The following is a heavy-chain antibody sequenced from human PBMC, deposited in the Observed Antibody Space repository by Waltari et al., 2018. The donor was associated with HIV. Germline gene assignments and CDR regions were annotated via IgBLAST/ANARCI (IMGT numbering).Heavy chain of an antibody. Sequence: QVQLQESGPGLVKPSETLSLTCTVSGGAITSSFGAWNREPPGKGLEWIGYFYYTGHTDNNPSLKSLCTMSVDASKIPFSLYLNSVTAADTAVYVCARGRQSDWAGELDPWGQGILVTISS. CDR3: ARGRQSDWAGELDP. J-gene: IGHJ5*02. V-gene: IGHV4-59*01. D-gene: IGHD2-21*02. CDR1: GGAITSSF. CDR2: FYYTGHT.